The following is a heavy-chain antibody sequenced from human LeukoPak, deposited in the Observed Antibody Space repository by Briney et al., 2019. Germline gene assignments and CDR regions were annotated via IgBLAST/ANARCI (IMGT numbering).Heavy chain of an antibody. J-gene: IGHJ5*02. Sequence: ASVKVSCKASGYTFTGYYMHLVRQAPGQGLEWMGWINPNSGDTNYAQKFQGRVTMTRDTSISTAYMELSRLRSDDTAVYYCARFYYDILTGYYANNWFDPWGQGTLVTVSS. CDR2: INPNSGDT. CDR3: ARFYYDILTGYYANNWFDP. D-gene: IGHD3-9*01. CDR1: GYTFTGYY. V-gene: IGHV1-2*02.